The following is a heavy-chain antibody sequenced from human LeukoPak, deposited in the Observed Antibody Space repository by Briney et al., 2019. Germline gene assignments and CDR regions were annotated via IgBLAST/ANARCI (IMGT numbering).Heavy chain of an antibody. Sequence: GGSLRLSCAASGFTFSSYAMSWVRQAPGKGLEWVSGISGSGGNTYYADSVKGRFTISRDNSKDTLYLQMNSLRAEDTAVYYCAKRPRDSTGYYLGAFDFWGLGTMVTVSS. J-gene: IGHJ3*01. CDR3: AKRPRDSTGYYLGAFDF. CDR2: ISGSGGNT. V-gene: IGHV3-23*01. D-gene: IGHD3-22*01. CDR1: GFTFSSYA.